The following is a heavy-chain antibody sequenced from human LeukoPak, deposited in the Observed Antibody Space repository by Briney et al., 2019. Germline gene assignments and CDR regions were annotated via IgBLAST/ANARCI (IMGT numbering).Heavy chain of an antibody. CDR2: IKQDGSEK. CDR3: AKAGGYSSGWYPAPLDY. D-gene: IGHD6-19*01. CDR1: GFTFSSYW. Sequence: GGSLRLSCAASGFTFSSYWMSWVRQAPGKGLEWVANIKQDGSEKYYVDSVKGRFTISRDNSKNTLYLQMNSLRAEDTAVYYCAKAGGYSSGWYPAPLDYWGQGTLVTVSS. V-gene: IGHV3-7*03. J-gene: IGHJ4*02.